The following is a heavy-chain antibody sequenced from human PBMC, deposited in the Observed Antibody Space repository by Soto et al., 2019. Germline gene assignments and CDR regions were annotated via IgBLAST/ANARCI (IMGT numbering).Heavy chain of an antibody. CDR3: ARAPRYSSGWAIDY. Sequence: SETLSLTCAVSGGYISSGGYSWSCIRQPPGKGLEWIGYIYYSGSTYYSPSLKSRVTISLDMSKNQFSLKLSSVTAADTAVYYCARAPRYSSGWAIDYWGQGILVTVSS. J-gene: IGHJ4*02. CDR1: GGYISSGGYS. CDR2: IYYSGST. V-gene: IGHV4-31*11. D-gene: IGHD6-19*01.